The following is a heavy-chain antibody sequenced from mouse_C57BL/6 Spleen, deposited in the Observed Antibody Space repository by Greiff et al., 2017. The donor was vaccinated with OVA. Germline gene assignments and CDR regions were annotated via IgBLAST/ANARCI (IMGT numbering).Heavy chain of an antibody. Sequence: QVQLQQSGAELVKPGASVKLSCKASGYTFTSYWMHWVKQRPGQGLEWIGMIHPNSGSTNYNEKFKSKATLTVDKSSSTAYMQLSSLTSEDSAVYYCARSGSGYWYFDVWGTGTTVTVSS. D-gene: IGHD3-1*01. CDR2: IHPNSGST. CDR1: GYTFTSYW. J-gene: IGHJ1*03. CDR3: ARSGSGYWYFDV. V-gene: IGHV1-64*01.